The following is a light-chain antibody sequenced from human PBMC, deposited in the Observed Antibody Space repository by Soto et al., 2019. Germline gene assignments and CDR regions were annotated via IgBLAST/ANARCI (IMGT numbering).Light chain of an antibody. CDR1: QSVSSN. Sequence: EIVMTQSPATLSVSPGERATLSCRASQSVSSNLAWYQQKPGQAPRLLIYGASTRATGIPARFSGSGSGTEFILTISSLQSEDFAVYYCQQYKNWPPITFGQGTRLEIK. CDR3: QQYKNWPPIT. CDR2: GAS. V-gene: IGKV3-15*01. J-gene: IGKJ5*01.